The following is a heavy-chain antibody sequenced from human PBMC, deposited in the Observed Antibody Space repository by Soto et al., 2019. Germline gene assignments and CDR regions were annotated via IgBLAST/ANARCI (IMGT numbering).Heavy chain of an antibody. CDR3: AREVDRGMDV. V-gene: IGHV1-8*01. CDR2: MNPNSGNT. D-gene: IGHD2-15*01. CDR1: GYTFTSYD. Sequence: QVQLVQSGAEVKKPRASVKVSCKSSGYTFTSYDINWVRQTTGTGLEWMGWMNPNSGNTGYAQKFQGRVTLTRNTSKRTAYMELSSLRSEDTVVYYCAREVDRGMDVWGQGTTVTVSS. J-gene: IGHJ6*02.